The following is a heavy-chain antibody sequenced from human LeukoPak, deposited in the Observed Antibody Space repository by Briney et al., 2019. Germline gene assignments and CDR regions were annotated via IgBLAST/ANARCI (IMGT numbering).Heavy chain of an antibody. J-gene: IGHJ4*02. Sequence: ASVKVSCKASGYTFTSYAMHWVRQAPGQRLEWMGWINAGNGNTKYSQKFQGRVTITRDTSAGTAYMELSSLRSEDTAVYYCARDRYSSGWHAFDYWGQGTLVTVSS. CDR2: INAGNGNT. CDR1: GYTFTSYA. V-gene: IGHV1-3*01. CDR3: ARDRYSSGWHAFDY. D-gene: IGHD6-19*01.